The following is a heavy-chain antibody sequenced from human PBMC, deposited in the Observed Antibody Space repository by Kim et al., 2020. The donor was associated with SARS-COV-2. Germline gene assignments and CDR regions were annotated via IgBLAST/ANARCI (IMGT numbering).Heavy chain of an antibody. CDR1: GYTFTSYG. Sequence: ASVKVSCKASGYTFTSYGISWVRQAPGQGLEWMGWISAYNGNTNYAQKLQGRVTMTTDTSTSTAYMELRSLRSDDTAVYYCARDTFSMVTFGGRYFDLWGRGTLVTVSS. CDR3: ARDTFSMVTFGGRYFDL. V-gene: IGHV1-18*04. CDR2: ISAYNGNT. J-gene: IGHJ2*01. D-gene: IGHD5-18*01.